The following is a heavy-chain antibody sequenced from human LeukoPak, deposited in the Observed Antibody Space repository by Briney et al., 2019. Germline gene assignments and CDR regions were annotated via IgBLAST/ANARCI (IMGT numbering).Heavy chain of an antibody. D-gene: IGHD3-3*01. V-gene: IGHV1-8*01. CDR3: ARVPYPLYYDFWSGYIDNWFDP. J-gene: IGHJ5*02. Sequence: ASVKVSCKASGYTFTSYDINWVRQATGQGLEWMGWMNPNSGNTGYAQKFRGRVTMTRNTSISTAYMELSSLRSEDTAVYYCARVPYPLYYDFWSGYIDNWFDPWGQGTLVTVSS. CDR2: MNPNSGNT. CDR1: GYTFTSYD.